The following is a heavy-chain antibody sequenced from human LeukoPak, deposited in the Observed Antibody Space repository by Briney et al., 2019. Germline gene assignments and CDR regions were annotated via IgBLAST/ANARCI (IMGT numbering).Heavy chain of an antibody. Sequence: GGSLRLSCAASGFTFSSYEMNWVRQAPGKGLEWVANIEQDGSEKYYVDSVKRRFTISRDNAKDSLYLQMNSLRAEDTAVYYCARATWDPNYYYYMDVWGKGTTVTISS. CDR2: IEQDGSEK. CDR1: GFTFSSYE. CDR3: ARATWDPNYYYYMDV. D-gene: IGHD1-26*01. J-gene: IGHJ6*03. V-gene: IGHV3-7*01.